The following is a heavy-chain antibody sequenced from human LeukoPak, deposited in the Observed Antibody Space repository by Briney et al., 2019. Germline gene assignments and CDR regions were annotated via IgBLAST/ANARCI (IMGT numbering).Heavy chain of an antibody. V-gene: IGHV3-30*18. J-gene: IGHJ6*04. Sequence: PGRSLRLSCAASGFTFSSYGLHGVPQAQGKGRGGVAVISYVGINKYYADSVKGRFTISRDNSKNTLYLQMNSLRAEDTAVYYCAKDRGIVVPAAIGYYYYYYGMDVWGKGTTVTVSS. D-gene: IGHD2-2*01. CDR1: GFTFSSYG. CDR3: AKDRGIVVPAAIGYYYYYYGMDV. CDR2: ISYVGINK.